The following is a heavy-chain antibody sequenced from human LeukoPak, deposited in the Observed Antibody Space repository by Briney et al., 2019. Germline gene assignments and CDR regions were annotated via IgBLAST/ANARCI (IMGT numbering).Heavy chain of an antibody. CDR2: TYYSGST. D-gene: IGHD2-8*01. J-gene: IGHJ6*03. V-gene: IGHV4-30-4*08. CDR3: ARGMDYYYYMDV. CDR1: GGSISSGDYY. Sequence: SQTLSLTCTVSGGSISSGDYYWSWIRQPPGKGLEWIGYTYYSGSTYYNPSLKSRVTISVDTSKNQFSLKLSSVTAADTAVYYCARGMDYYYYMDVWGKGTTVTVSS.